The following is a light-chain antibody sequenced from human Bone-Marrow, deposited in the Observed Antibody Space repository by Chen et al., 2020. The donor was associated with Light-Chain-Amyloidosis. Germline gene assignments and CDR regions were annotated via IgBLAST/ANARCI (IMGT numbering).Light chain of an antibody. V-gene: IGLV3-21*02. Sequence: SYVLTQAPSVSVAPGQTARITCGGQNIAAKSVHWYQQRPGPAPVLVLYDDSDRPSGIPERFSGSNSGNTAALTISRVEAGDEADYYCQVYDSSSDHAWVFGGGTRLSVL. CDR1: NIAAKS. CDR2: DDS. CDR3: QVYDSSSDHAWV. J-gene: IGLJ3*02.